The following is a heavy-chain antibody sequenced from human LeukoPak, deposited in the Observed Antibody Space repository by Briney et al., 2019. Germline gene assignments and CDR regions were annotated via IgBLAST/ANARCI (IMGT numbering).Heavy chain of an antibody. CDR3: AKSPTMFPQAPRAEYFHH. D-gene: IGHD3-10*02. Sequence: GRSLRLSCAASRFIFSSYSMYWVRQAPGKGLQWVAADSVKGRFTIPRDNSKNTLYVQMNSLRAEDTATYYCAKSPTMFPQAPRAEYFHHWGQGTLVTVSS. CDR1: RFIFSSYS. J-gene: IGHJ1*01. V-gene: IGHV3-30-3*02.